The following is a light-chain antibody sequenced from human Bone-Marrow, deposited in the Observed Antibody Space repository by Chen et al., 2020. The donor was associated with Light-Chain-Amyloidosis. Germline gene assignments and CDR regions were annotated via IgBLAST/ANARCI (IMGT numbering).Light chain of an antibody. CDR3: SSYTPSTTLYG. J-gene: IGLJ1*01. CDR2: DVS. CDR1: RSDIGGYQY. V-gene: IGLV2-14*03. Sequence: QSALTQPASVSGSPGQSTTISCTGTRSDIGGYQYVSWYQQHPGEAPKLMIDDVSRRPSWVSHRFSASKSRNTASLTISGLQAVDEADYYCSSYTPSTTLYGIVTGLKVTV.